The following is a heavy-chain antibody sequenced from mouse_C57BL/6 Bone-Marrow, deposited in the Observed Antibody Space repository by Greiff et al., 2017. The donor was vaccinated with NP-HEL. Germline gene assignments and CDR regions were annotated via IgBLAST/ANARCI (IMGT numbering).Heavy chain of an antibody. J-gene: IGHJ2*01. V-gene: IGHV1-80*01. D-gene: IGHD1-1*01. CDR3: ARSPSYYYGTLFDY. CDR2: IYPGDGDT. CDR1: GYAFSSYW. Sequence: VQLQQSGAELVKPGASVKISCKASGYAFSSYWMNWVKQRPGKGLEWIGQIYPGDGDTNYNGKFKGKATLTADKSSSTAYMQLSSLTSEDSAVYCCARSPSYYYGTLFDYWGQGTTLTVSS.